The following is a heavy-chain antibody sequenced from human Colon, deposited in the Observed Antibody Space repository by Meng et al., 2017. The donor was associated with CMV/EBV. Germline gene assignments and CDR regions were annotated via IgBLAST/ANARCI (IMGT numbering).Heavy chain of an antibody. CDR1: AYSFTNYY. CDR3: ARDTISNSRAFYFEF. Sequence: SAYSFTNYYIHWVLQAPGQGLEWMVWINPTRRDTKYAQKFQGRVTMTSDTAITTVYMDLKTLRSNDTAVYYCARDTISNSRAFYFEFWGQGSLVTVSS. CDR2: INPTRRDT. J-gene: IGHJ4*02. V-gene: IGHV1-2*02. D-gene: IGHD4-23*01.